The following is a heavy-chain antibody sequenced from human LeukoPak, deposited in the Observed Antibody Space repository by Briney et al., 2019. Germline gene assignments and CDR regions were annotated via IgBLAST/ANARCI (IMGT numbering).Heavy chain of an antibody. CDR3: AKDKGHPHLYYFDY. Sequence: GGSLRLSCAASGFTFSSYGMHWVRQAPGKGLEWVAFIRYDGSNKYYADSVKGRFTISRDNSKNTQYLQMNSLRAEDTAVYYCAKDKGHPHLYYFDYWGQGTLVTVSS. J-gene: IGHJ4*02. V-gene: IGHV3-30*02. CDR2: IRYDGSNK. CDR1: GFTFSSYG.